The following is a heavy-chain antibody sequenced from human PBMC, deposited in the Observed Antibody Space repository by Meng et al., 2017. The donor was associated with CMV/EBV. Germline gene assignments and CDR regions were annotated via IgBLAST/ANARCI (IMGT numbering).Heavy chain of an antibody. CDR2: IIPIFGTA. CDR3: ARTVVVPAAPEGWFDP. J-gene: IGHJ5*02. CDR1: GGTFSSYA. D-gene: IGHD2-2*01. Sequence: SVKVSCKASGGTFSSYAISWVRQAPGQGLEWMGGIIPIFGTANYAQKFQGRVTITTDESTSTAYMELSSLRSEDTVVYYCARTVVVPAAPEGWFDPWGQGTLVTVSS. V-gene: IGHV1-69*05.